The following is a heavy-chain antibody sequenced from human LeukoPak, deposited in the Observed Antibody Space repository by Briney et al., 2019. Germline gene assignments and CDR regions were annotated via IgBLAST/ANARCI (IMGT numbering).Heavy chain of an antibody. CDR3: ARDSVPRYYYGLDV. D-gene: IGHD1-14*01. Sequence: SETLSLTCTVSGGSISSGGYYWSWIRQHPGKGLEWIGYIYYSGSTYYNPSLKSRVTISVDTSKNQFSLKLSSVTAADMAVYYCARDSVPRYYYGLDVWGQGTTVTVSS. CDR2: IYYSGST. CDR1: GGSISSGGYY. V-gene: IGHV4-31*03. J-gene: IGHJ6*02.